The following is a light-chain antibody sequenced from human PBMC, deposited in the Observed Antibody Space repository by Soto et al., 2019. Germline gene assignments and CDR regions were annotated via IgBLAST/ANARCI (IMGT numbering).Light chain of an antibody. CDR2: DAS. J-gene: IGLJ2*01. CDR3: SSYTSSSPHVV. Sequence: QSALTQPASVSGSPGQSITISCTGTSSDVGGYNYVSWYQQHPGKAPKLMIYDASNRPSGVSNRFSGSKSGNTASLTISGLQAEDEADYYCSSYTSSSPHVVFRRGTKVTVL. CDR1: SSDVGGYNY. V-gene: IGLV2-14*01.